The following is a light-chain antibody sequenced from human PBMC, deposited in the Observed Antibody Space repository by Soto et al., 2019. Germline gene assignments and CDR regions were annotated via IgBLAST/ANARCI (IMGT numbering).Light chain of an antibody. CDR3: SSYTTTGTPYV. V-gene: IGLV2-14*01. CDR1: SSDVGGYNF. CDR2: EVT. Sequence: QSALTQPASVSGSPGQSITISCTGTSSDVGGYNFVSWYQQHPGKAPKLMIYEVTKRPSGVSDRFSGSKSGNTASLTISGLQAEDEADYYCSSYTTTGTPYVFGTGTKLTVL. J-gene: IGLJ1*01.